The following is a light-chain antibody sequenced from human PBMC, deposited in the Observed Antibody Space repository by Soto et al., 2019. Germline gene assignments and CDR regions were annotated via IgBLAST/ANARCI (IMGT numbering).Light chain of an antibody. CDR1: SSNIGSNY. CDR2: RNN. CDR3: AAWDDSLSGQV. J-gene: IGLJ2*01. Sequence: QAVLTQPPSASGTPGQRVTISCSGSSSNIGSNYVYWYQQLPGTAPKLPIYRNNQTPSGVPDRFSGSKSGTSASLAISGLRSEDEADYYCAAWDDSLSGQVFGGGTKLTVL. V-gene: IGLV1-47*01.